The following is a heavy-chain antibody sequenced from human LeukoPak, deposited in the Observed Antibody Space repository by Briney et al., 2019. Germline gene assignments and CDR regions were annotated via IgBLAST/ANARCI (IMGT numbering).Heavy chain of an antibody. CDR1: GGSISSAGYY. Sequence: SETLSHTCTVSGGSISSAGYYWTWIRQHPGKGLEWIGYIYYSGSTYYSPSLKSRVTISLDMSKNQFSLNLSSVTAADTAVYYCAAYGLGSSRRFDPWGQGTLVTVSS. CDR3: AAYGLGSSRRFDP. J-gene: IGHJ5*02. V-gene: IGHV4-31*03. CDR2: IYYSGST. D-gene: IGHD3-10*01.